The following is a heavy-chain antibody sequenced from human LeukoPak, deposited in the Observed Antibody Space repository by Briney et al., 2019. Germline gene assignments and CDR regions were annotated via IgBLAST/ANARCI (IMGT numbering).Heavy chain of an antibody. D-gene: IGHD2-21*02. J-gene: IGHJ4*02. Sequence: PGGSLRLSCAASGFTFSNCAMSWVRQTPGKGLEWVSAISGGGGSTYYADSVKGRLTISRDNSKNTLYLQMNSLRAEDTAVYYCAKGKVVTGIDYWGQGTLVTVSS. V-gene: IGHV3-23*01. CDR1: GFTFSNCA. CDR3: AKGKVVTGIDY. CDR2: ISGGGGST.